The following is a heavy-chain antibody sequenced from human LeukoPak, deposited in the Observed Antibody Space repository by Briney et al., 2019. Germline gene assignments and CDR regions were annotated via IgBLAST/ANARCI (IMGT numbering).Heavy chain of an antibody. Sequence: PSETLSLTCTVSGGXISSYYWSWIRQPPGKGLEWIGYIYYSGSTNYNPSLKSRVTISVDTSKNQFSLKLNSVTAADTAVYYCARGRNLEWFDYWGQGTLVTVSS. CDR2: IYYSGST. D-gene: IGHD3-3*01. CDR1: GGXISSYY. CDR3: ARGRNLEWFDY. J-gene: IGHJ5*01. V-gene: IGHV4-59*01.